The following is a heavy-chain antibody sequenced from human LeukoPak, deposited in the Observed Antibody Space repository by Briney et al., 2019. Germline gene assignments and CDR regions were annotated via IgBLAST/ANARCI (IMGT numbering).Heavy chain of an antibody. CDR3: ARTTGSGWYFFDY. CDR2: IYYSGST. Sequence: SETLSLTCTVSGGSISSGSYYWGWIRQPPGKGLEWIGSIYYSGSTYYNPSLKSRVTISVDTSKNQFSLKLSSVTAADTAVYYCARTTGSGWYFFDYWGQGTLVTVSS. V-gene: IGHV4-39*01. CDR1: GGSISSGSYY. D-gene: IGHD6-19*01. J-gene: IGHJ4*02.